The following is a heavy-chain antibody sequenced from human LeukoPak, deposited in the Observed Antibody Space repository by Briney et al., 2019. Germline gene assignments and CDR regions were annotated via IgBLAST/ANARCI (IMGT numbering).Heavy chain of an antibody. J-gene: IGHJ4*02. D-gene: IGHD5-18*01. V-gene: IGHV3-23*01. CDR1: GFTFSRYA. CDR2: ISGSGGST. Sequence: GGSLRLSCAASGFTFSRYAMSWVRQAPGKGLEWVSAISGSGGSTYYADSVKGRFTISRDNSKNTLYLQMNSLRAEDTAVYYCAKDSGGYSYGYWGQGTLVTVSS. CDR3: AKDSGGYSYGY.